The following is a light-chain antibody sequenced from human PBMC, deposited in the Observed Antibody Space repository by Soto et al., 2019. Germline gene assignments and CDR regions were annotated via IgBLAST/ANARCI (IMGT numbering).Light chain of an antibody. CDR1: QSVSSSY. CDR2: GAS. Sequence: EIVLTQSPGTLSLSPGERATLSCRASQSVSSSYLAWYQQKPGQAPRLLIYGASSRATGIPDRFSGSGSGTDLTLTISRLEPEDFAVYYCQQYGSSPRTFGQGTNVEI. V-gene: IGKV3-20*01. CDR3: QQYGSSPRT. J-gene: IGKJ1*01.